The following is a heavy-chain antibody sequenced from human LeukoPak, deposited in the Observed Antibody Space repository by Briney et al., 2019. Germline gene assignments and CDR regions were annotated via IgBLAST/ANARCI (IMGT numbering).Heavy chain of an antibody. CDR2: TTRDGSGK. CDR3: VTEFWYRFDY. CDR1: GFNFRGYN. D-gene: IGHD3-3*01. J-gene: IGHJ4*02. Sequence: GGSLRLSCITSGFNFRGYNMAWVCQAPGKGLEWLATTTRDGSGKEYVDSVRGRFTISRDNAKNSIYLQMNTLSAEDTAVYFCVTEFWYRFDYWGQGLLVTVSS. V-gene: IGHV3-7*01.